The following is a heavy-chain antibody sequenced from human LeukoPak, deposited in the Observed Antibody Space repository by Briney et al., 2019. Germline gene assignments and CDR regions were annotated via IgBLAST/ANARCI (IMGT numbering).Heavy chain of an antibody. J-gene: IGHJ4*02. CDR3: AKDSASGSQYRDSLWYYFDS. CDR1: GFTFSNYA. V-gene: IGHV3-23*01. Sequence: VQPGGSLRLSCAGSGFTFSNYALIWVRQAPGRGLEWVSAIKGSGSFTKYADSVTGRFTISRDNSKSTLYLQMNGLRADDTAIYWCAKDSASGSQYRDSLWYYFDSWGQGTLVTVSS. D-gene: IGHD3-10*01. CDR2: IKGSGSFT.